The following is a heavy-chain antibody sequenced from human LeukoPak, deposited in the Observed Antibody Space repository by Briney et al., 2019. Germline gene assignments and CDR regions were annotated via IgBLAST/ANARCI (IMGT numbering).Heavy chain of an antibody. D-gene: IGHD2-21*02. CDR3: ARDLGDFNVYDY. J-gene: IGHJ4*02. V-gene: IGHV3-20*01. CDR2: INCNGGST. Sequence: GGSLRLTCAASGFTFDDYGMSWVRQAPGKGLEWVSGINCNGGSTGYADSVKGRFTISRDHAKNSLYLQMNSLRAEDTALYQCARDLGDFNVYDYWGQGTLVTVSS. CDR1: GFTFDDYG.